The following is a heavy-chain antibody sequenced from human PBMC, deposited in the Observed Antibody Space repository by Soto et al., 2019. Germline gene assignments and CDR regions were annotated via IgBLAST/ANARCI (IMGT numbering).Heavy chain of an antibody. CDR2: ISYDGSNK. D-gene: IGHD3-22*01. CDR1: GFTFSSYA. J-gene: IGHJ6*02. V-gene: IGHV3-30-3*01. CDR3: ARDRVPITMIVGGTVDV. Sequence: PGGSLRLSCAASGFTFSSYAMHWVRQAPGKGLEWVAVISYDGSNKYYADSVKGRFTISRDNSKNTLYLQMNSLRAEDTAVYYCARDRVPITMIVGGTVDVWGQGTTVTISS.